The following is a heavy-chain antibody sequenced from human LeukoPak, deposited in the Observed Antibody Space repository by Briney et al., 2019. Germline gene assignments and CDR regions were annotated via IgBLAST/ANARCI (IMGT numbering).Heavy chain of an antibody. J-gene: IGHJ4*02. CDR2: IYSGGST. CDR1: GFTVSSNY. D-gene: IGHD6-6*01. CDR3: AKAIHSSSSGVVDY. Sequence: GGSLKLSCAASGFTVSSNYMSWVRQAPGKGLEWVSVIYSGGSTYYADSVKGRFTISRDNSKNTLYLHMNSLRAEDTAVYYCAKAIHSSSSGVVDYWGQGTLVTVSS. V-gene: IGHV3-53*01.